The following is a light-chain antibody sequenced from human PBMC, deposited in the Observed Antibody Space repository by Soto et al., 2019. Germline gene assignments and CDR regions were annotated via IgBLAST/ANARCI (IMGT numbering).Light chain of an antibody. CDR3: QQYNSYRWT. J-gene: IGKJ1*01. V-gene: IGKV1-5*01. CDR1: QSISSW. CDR2: DAS. Sequence: MSQSPTTLSASVGHRLTTTCRASQSISSWLAWYQQKPGKAPKLLIYDASSLESGVPSRFSGSGSGTEFTLTISSLQPDDFATYYCQQYNSYRWTFGQGTKVDIK.